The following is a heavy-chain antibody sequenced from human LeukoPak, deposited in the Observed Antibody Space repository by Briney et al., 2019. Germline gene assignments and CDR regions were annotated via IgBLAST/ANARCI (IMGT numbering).Heavy chain of an antibody. CDR2: IRRKGNDYAT. J-gene: IGHJ4*02. V-gene: IGHV3-73*01. CDR3: ARLGGSPPYFDY. D-gene: IGHD3-16*01. CDR1: GFSFSGSA. Sequence: PGGSLRLSCAASGFSFSGSAIHWVRQASGQGLEPVGHIRRKGNDYATAYTASVKGRFTISRDDSKNTAFLQMDSLKTEDTAVYFCARLGGSPPYFDYWGQGTLVTVSS.